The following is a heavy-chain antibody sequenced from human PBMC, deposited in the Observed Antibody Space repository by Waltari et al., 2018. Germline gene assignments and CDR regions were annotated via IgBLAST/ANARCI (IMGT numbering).Heavy chain of an antibody. CDR3: XXXXXXXXXXXXXXFXH. CDR2: LSFDGSIT. Sequence: QVQLVESGGGVVQPGRSLRLSCEXXGXPFSSYAMHVVRQAPGKGLEWVTVLSFDGSITFYADAVMGRFTVSRDNSKNTLFXEXNSLXXEXTXVXXXXXXXXXXXXXXXXXFXHWGQGTLVTVSS. CDR1: GXPFSSYA. V-gene: IGHV3-30*04. J-gene: IGHJ1*01.